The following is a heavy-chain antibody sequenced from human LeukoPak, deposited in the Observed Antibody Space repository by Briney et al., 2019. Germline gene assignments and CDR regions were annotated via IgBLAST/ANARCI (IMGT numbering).Heavy chain of an antibody. Sequence: GESLKISCKGSGYSFTSYWIVWVRQMPGKGLEWMGIIYPGDSDTRYSPSFQGQVTISADKSISTAYLQWSSLKASDTAIYYCARHVSTQEYINWFGPWGQGTLVTVSS. D-gene: IGHD6-6*01. V-gene: IGHV5-51*01. CDR3: ARHVSTQEYINWFGP. J-gene: IGHJ5*02. CDR1: GYSFTSYW. CDR2: IYPGDSDT.